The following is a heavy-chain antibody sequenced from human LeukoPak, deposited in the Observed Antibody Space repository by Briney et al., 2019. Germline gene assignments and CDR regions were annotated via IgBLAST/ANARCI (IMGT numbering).Heavy chain of an antibody. CDR2: ISGSGGST. CDR1: GFTFSSYA. Sequence: SGGSLRLSCAASGFTFSSYAMSWVRQAPGKGLEWVSAISGSGGSTYYADSVKGRFTISRDNSKNTLYLQMNSLRAEDTAVYYCAKAYSGYDSPWGYWGQGTLVTVSS. V-gene: IGHV3-23*01. D-gene: IGHD5-12*01. J-gene: IGHJ4*02. CDR3: AKAYSGYDSPWGY.